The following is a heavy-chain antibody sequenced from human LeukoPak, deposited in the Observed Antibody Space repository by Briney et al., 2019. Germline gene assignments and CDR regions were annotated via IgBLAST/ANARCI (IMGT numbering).Heavy chain of an antibody. V-gene: IGHV1-2*02. CDR1: GYTFTGYY. CDR3: ARVRRGGSYAYDY. CDR2: INPNSGGT. Sequence: ASVEVSCKASGYTFTGYYMHWVRQAPGQGLEWMGWINPNSGGTNYAQKFQGRVTMTRDTSISTAYMELSRLRSDDTAVYYCARVRRGGSYAYDYWGQGTLVTVSS. D-gene: IGHD3-16*01. J-gene: IGHJ4*02.